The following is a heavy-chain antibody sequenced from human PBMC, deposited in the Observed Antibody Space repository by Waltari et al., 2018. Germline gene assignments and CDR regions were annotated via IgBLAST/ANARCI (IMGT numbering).Heavy chain of an antibody. CDR1: GGSFSGYY. Sequence: QVQLQQWGAGLLKPSETLSLTCAVYGGSFSGYYWSWIRQPPGKGLEWIGEINHSGSTNYNPSLKSRVTISVDTSKNQFSLKLSSVTAADTAVYYCARGDIVVVPAAMVWYFDLWGRGTLVTVSS. V-gene: IGHV4-34*01. J-gene: IGHJ2*01. CDR2: INHSGST. D-gene: IGHD2-2*01. CDR3: ARGDIVVVPAAMVWYFDL.